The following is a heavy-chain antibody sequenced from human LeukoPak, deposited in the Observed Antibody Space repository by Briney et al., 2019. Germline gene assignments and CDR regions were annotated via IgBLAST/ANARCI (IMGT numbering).Heavy chain of an antibody. D-gene: IGHD2-21*02. CDR2: IIPIFGTA. CDR3: ARVSYCGGDCYSGLDWFDP. Sequence: VASVKVSCKASGGTFSSYAISWVRQAPGQGLEWMGGIIPIFGTASYAQKFQGRVTITTDESTSTAYMELSSLRSEDTAVYYCARVSYCGGDCYSGLDWFDPWGQGTLVTVSS. V-gene: IGHV1-69*05. J-gene: IGHJ5*02. CDR1: GGTFSSYA.